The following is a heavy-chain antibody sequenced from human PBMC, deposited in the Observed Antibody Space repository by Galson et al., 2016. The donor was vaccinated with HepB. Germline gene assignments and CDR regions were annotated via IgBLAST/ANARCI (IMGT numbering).Heavy chain of an antibody. Sequence: SLRLSCAASGFTFSSYAMSWVRQAPGKGLEWVSGLSGSGGSTYYADSVRGRFTISRDNSKNTLYLQMNGLRAGDTAVYYCAREDPDIPVAALDYWGQGTLGTVSS. J-gene: IGHJ4*02. CDR1: GFTFSSYA. CDR3: AREDPDIPVAALDY. D-gene: IGHD6-19*01. CDR2: LSGSGGST. V-gene: IGHV3-23*01.